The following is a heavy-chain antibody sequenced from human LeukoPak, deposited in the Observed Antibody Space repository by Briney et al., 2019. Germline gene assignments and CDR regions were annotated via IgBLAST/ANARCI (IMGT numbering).Heavy chain of an antibody. J-gene: IGHJ6*03. V-gene: IGHV1-18*01. CDR3: ASSHCSSTSCYFHYYYYMDV. D-gene: IGHD2-2*01. CDR1: GYTFTNYG. Sequence: ASVKVSCKASGYTFTNYGITWVRQAPGQGLEWMGWVSAYNGHTDYAQKFQGRATMTTDTSTSTAYMELSSLRSEDTAVYYCASSHCSSTSCYFHYYYYMDVWGKGTTVTVSS. CDR2: VSAYNGHT.